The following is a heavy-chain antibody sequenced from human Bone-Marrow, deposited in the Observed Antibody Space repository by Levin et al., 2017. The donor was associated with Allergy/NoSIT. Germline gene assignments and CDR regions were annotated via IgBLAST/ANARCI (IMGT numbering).Heavy chain of an antibody. J-gene: IGHJ4*02. CDR1: GFSFSSYA. V-gene: IGHV3-23*01. CDR2: ISGDATLT. CDR3: AKDWNTIVVEADNPYYFYH. D-gene: IGHD2-21*01. Sequence: GESLKISCAASGFSFSSYALSWVRQAPGKGLEWVAAISGDATLTYYADSVKDRFTISRDNSKNTVYLQMDSLRAEDTALYYCAKDWNTIVVEADNPYYFYHWGQGTLVTVSS.